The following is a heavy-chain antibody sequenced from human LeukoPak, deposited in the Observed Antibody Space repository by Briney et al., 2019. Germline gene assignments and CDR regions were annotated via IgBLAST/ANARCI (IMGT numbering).Heavy chain of an antibody. CDR2: INSDGSST. D-gene: IGHD5-12*01. CDR3: ARDPQYGGYPTHFDY. J-gene: IGHJ4*02. CDR1: GFTFSSYW. V-gene: IGHV3-74*01. Sequence: GGSLRLSCAASGFTFSSYWMHWVRHAPGKGLVWVSRINSDGSSTSYADSVKGRFTISRDNAKNTLYLQMNSLRAEDTAVYYCARDPQYGGYPTHFDYWGQGTLVTVSS.